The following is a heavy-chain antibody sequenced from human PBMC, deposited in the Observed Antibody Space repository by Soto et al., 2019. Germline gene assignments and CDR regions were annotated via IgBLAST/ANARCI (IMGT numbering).Heavy chain of an antibody. J-gene: IGHJ6*02. CDR3: ARAGAAPYYYYGLDV. V-gene: IGHV1-18*01. D-gene: IGHD3-10*01. CDR2: ISTYNGNT. Sequence: ASVKVSCKASGYTFTSYGISWVRQAPGQGLEWMGWISTYNGNTNYAQKLQSRVTMTTDMSTNTAYMELRSLTSDDTAIYYCARAGAAPYYYYGLDVWGQGTTVTVSS. CDR1: GYTFTSYG.